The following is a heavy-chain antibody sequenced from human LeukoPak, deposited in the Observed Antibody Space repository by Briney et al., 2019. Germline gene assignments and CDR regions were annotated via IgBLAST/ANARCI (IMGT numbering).Heavy chain of an antibody. CDR3: ARANIAVAGTNFDY. V-gene: IGHV1-69*05. Sequence: ASVKVSCKASGGTFSSYAITWVRQAPGQGLEWMGGIIPIYGAASYAQKFQGRLTITTDEFKATAYMELSSLRSEDTAVYYCARANIAVAGTNFDYWGQGTLVTVSS. CDR2: IIPIYGAA. D-gene: IGHD6-19*01. CDR1: GGTFSSYA. J-gene: IGHJ4*02.